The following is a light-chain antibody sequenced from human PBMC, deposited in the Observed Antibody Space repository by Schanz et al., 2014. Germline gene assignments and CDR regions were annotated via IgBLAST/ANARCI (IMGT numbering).Light chain of an antibody. CDR3: QQYGSSPAT. CDR2: AAS. CDR1: QTVTSGY. Sequence: EIVLTQSPGTLSLSPGERVTLSCRASQTVTSGYLAWYQQKPGQTPRLLIYAASTRAPGIPGRFSGSGSGTDFTLTISRLEPEDFAVYYCQQYGSSPATFGQGTKLEIK. J-gene: IGKJ2*01. V-gene: IGKV3-20*01.